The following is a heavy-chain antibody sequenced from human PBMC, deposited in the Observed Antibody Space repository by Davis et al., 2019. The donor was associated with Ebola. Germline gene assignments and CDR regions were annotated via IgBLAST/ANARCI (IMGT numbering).Heavy chain of an antibody. D-gene: IGHD1-26*01. CDR1: GFTFSSYA. J-gene: IGHJ4*02. Sequence: GESLKIPCAASGFTFSSYAMSWVRQAPGKGPEWVSAISGSGGSTYYADSVKGRFTISRDNSKNTLYLQMNSLRAEDTAVYYCAKDRGSYYPYYFDYWGQGTLVTVSS. CDR2: ISGSGGST. CDR3: AKDRGSYYPYYFDY. V-gene: IGHV3-23*01.